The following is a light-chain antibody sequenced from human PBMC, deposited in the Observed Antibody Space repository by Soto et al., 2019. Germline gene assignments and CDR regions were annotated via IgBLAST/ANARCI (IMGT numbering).Light chain of an antibody. V-gene: IGKV3-20*01. CDR3: QQYGSSPGYT. Sequence: EIVLTQSPGTLSLSPGERATLSCRASQSVSSSYLAWYQQKPGQAPRLLIYGASSRATGIPDRFSGSGSGTYFTLTISRLEPEGFAVYYCQQYGSSPGYTFGQGTKLEIK. CDR1: QSVSSSY. J-gene: IGKJ2*01. CDR2: GAS.